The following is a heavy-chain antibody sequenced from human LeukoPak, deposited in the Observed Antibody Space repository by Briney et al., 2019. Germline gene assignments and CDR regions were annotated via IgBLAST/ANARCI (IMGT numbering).Heavy chain of an antibody. J-gene: IGHJ5*02. D-gene: IGHD5-12*01. Sequence: PSETLSLTCTVSGGSISSGGYYWSWIRQHPGKGLEWNGYIYYSGSTYYNPSLKSRVTIPLDTSKNQFSLKLSSVTAADTAVYYCARKGYSGYDSTKYNWFDPWGQGTLVTVSS. V-gene: IGHV4-31*03. CDR3: ARKGYSGYDSTKYNWFDP. CDR1: GGSISSGGYY. CDR2: IYYSGST.